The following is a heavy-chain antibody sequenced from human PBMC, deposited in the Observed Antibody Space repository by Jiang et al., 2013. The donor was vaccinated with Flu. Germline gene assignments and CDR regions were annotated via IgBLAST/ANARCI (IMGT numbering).Heavy chain of an antibody. J-gene: IGHJ4*02. V-gene: IGHV4-34*01. CDR3: ARVDGRDGYNFPDY. CDR2: ISHRGFT. CDR1: GESFTNYF. D-gene: IGHD5-24*01. Sequence: ARLLKPSETLSLICAVYGESFTNYFWTWIRQPPGKGLEWIGEISHRGFTNYNPSLKSRVAMSIDLSKNQFSLKLTSMTAADTAVYYCARVDGRDGYNFPDYWGQGILVTV.